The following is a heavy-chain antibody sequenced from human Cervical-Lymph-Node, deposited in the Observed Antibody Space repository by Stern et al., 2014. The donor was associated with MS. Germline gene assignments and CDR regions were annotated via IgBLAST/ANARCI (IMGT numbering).Heavy chain of an antibody. V-gene: IGHV3-21*01. CDR2: MTRTSDNT. CDR1: GFSFSDYT. D-gene: IGHD6-13*01. Sequence: EVQLVESGGGLVKPGGSLRLSCAASGFSFSDYTMTWVRQAPGKGLEWLQSMTRTSDNTYYADSVKGRFTISRDNAKNSLYLQMDSLRAEDTAVYYCARRAAVKGIDYWGQGTLATVSS. J-gene: IGHJ4*02. CDR3: ARRAAVKGIDY.